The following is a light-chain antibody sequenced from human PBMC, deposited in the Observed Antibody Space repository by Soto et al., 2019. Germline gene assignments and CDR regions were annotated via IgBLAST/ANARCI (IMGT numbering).Light chain of an antibody. J-gene: IGKJ4*01. CDR3: HNRGNCALT. CDR1: QSVRSF. V-gene: IGKV3-11*01. Sequence: DIVLTQSPATLSLSPGERATLSCRASQSVRSFLAWYQQKPGQAPRLLIYDASNMATGIPARFSGSGSGTDFTLTISILESEDFAVYYCHNRGNCALTFGGGTKVELK. CDR2: DAS.